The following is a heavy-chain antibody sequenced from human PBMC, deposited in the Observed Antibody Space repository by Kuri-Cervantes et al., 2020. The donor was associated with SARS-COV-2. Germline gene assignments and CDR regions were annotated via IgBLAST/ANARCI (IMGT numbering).Heavy chain of an antibody. V-gene: IGHV4-39*01. J-gene: IGHJ4*02. D-gene: IGHD3-16*02. Sequence: GSLRLSCTVSGDSITNNNYYWGWIRQPPGKGLEWIGSIYYSGSTYYNPSLKSRVTISVDTSKNQFSLKLSSVTAADTAVYYCASRNDMITFGGVIVMGFDYWGQGTLVTVSS. CDR2: IYYSGST. CDR1: GDSITNNNYY. CDR3: ASRNDMITFGGVIVMGFDY.